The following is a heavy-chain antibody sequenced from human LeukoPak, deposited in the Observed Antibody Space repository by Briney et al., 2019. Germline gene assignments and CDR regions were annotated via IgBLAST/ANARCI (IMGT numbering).Heavy chain of an antibody. Sequence: VASVKVSCKASGYTFTGYYMHWVRQAPGQGLEWMGWINPNSGGTNYAQKFQGRVTMTRDTSISTAYMELSRLRSDDTAVYYCARSPTLLDWFDPWGQGTLVTVSS. CDR2: INPNSGGT. CDR1: GYTFTGYY. J-gene: IGHJ5*02. CDR3: ARSPTLLDWFDP. V-gene: IGHV1-2*02.